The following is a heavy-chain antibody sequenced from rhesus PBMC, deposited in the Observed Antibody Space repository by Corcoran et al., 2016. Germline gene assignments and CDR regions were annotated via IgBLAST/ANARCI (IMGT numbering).Heavy chain of an antibody. V-gene: IGHV4-127*01. CDR3: AREGGSPNFDY. J-gene: IGHJ4*01. CDR1: GYSISSGSG. Sequence: QVQLQESGPGLVKPSETLSLTCAVSGYSISSGSGWGWIRQPPGRGLEWIGQIYGCSGSTYSTPSLKSRVTVSKDTAKNLFSLKLSSGTAADTAVDYCAREGGSPNFDYWGQGVLVTVSS. D-gene: IGHD6-25*01. CDR2: IYGCSGST.